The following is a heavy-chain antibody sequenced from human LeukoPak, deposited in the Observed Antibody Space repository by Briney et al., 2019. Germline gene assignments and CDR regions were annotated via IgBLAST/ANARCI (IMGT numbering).Heavy chain of an antibody. CDR1: GFTLSSHS. J-gene: IGHJ3*02. D-gene: IGHD3-3*01. CDR3: ARAQTLFWEFDGFDI. CDR2: VTSTNKI. Sequence: PGGSLRLSCVASGFTLSSHSINWVRQAPGKGLEWIATVTSTNKIHYADSVKGRFTISRDNAENSVYLQMNSLRDEDTAVYSCARAQTLFWEFDGFDIWGRGTKVTVSS. V-gene: IGHV3-69-1*01.